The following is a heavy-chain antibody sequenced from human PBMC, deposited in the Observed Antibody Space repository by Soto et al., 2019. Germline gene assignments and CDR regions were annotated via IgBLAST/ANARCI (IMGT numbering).Heavy chain of an antibody. CDR1: GGSFSGYY. J-gene: IGHJ6*02. CDR2: INHSGST. V-gene: IGHV4-34*01. D-gene: IGHD6-19*01. Sequence: SETLSVTCAVYGGSFSGYYWSWIRQPPGKGLEWIGEINHSGSTNYNPSLKSRVTISVDTSKNQFSLKLSSVTAADTAVYYCAQLYGGGWYGGYYYGMDVWGQGTTVTVSS. CDR3: AQLYGGGWYGGYYYGMDV.